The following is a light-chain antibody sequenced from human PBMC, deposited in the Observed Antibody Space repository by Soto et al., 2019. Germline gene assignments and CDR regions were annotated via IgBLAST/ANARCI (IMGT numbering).Light chain of an antibody. CDR2: EVT. CDR3: SSFASSNTWV. J-gene: IGLJ3*02. Sequence: QSALTQPPSASGSPGQSVTMSCTGTSSDVGAYNYVSWYQQHAGKAPKLVIYEVTKRPSGVPDRFSGSKSANTASLTVSGLQAEDEADYYCSSFASSNTWVLGGGTKLTVL. V-gene: IGLV2-8*01. CDR1: SSDVGAYNY.